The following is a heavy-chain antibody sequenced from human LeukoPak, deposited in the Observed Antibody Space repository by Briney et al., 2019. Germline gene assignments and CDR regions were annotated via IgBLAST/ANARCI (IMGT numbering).Heavy chain of an antibody. V-gene: IGHV3-23*01. CDR3: AKYRTPPPYGVDV. CDR2: ISDGGGNT. D-gene: IGHD1-14*01. CDR1: GFTFSTYA. J-gene: IGHJ6*02. Sequence: GGSLRLSCATSGFTFSTYAMNWVRQAPGKGLEWVSGISDGGGNTWYADSVKGRFTISRDNSKNTLYLQMNRLRVEDTATYYCAKYRTPPPYGVDVWGQGNTLTVSS.